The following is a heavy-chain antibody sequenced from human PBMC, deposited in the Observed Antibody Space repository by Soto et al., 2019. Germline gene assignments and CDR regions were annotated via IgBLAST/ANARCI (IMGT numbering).Heavy chain of an antibody. CDR1: GGSISSYY. V-gene: IGHV4-59*01. D-gene: IGHD3-3*01. J-gene: IGHJ4*02. Sequence: QVQLQESGPGLVKPSETLSLTCTVSGGSISSYYWSWIRQPPGKGLEWIGYIYYSGSTNYNPSLKSRVTISVDTSKNQFSLKLSSVTAADTAVYYCARETIFGVVIIFDYWGQGTLVTVSS. CDR2: IYYSGST. CDR3: ARETIFGVVIIFDY.